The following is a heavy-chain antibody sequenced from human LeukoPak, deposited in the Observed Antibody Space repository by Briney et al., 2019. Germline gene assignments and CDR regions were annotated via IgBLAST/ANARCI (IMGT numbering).Heavy chain of an antibody. J-gene: IGHJ4*02. D-gene: IGHD3-16*01. V-gene: IGHV3-15*01. CDR1: GFTFSNAW. CDR3: AKHPSLYDYDILDY. CDR2: IKSKTDGGTT. Sequence: GGSLRLSCADSGFTFSNAWMSWVRQAPGKGLEWVGRIKSKTDGGTTDYAAPVKGRFTISREDSKNTLYLQMNSLRAEDTAVYYCAKHPSLYDYDILDYWGQGTLVTVSS.